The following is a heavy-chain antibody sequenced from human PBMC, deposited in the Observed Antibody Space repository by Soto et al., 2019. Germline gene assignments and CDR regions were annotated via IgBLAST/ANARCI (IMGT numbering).Heavy chain of an antibody. CDR3: ARDAHYFDGTLWYDGYDI. Sequence: GGSLRLSCKASGFTLNRFLMNWVRQAPGKGLEWVANIKFDGIQKSYVDSVKGRLTISRDNAENSLHLQMDSLRAEDTGVYYCARDAHYFDGTLWYDGYDIWGRGTLVTVSS. D-gene: IGHD3-9*01. J-gene: IGHJ3*02. V-gene: IGHV3-7*03. CDR1: GFTLNRFL. CDR2: IKFDGIQK.